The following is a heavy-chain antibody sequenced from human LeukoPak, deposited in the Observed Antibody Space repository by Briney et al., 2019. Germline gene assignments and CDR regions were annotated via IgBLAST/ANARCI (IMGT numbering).Heavy chain of an antibody. CDR2: VYYSGST. V-gene: IGHV4-59*01. D-gene: IGHD3-9*01. CDR1: GGSFSSYY. Sequence: SETLSLTCTVSGGSFSSYYRSWIRQPPGKGLEWIGYVYYSGSTNYNPCLKSRVTISVHTSKNQFSLKLSSVTAADTAVYYCARDVLRYFDWLFHDAFDIWGQGTMVTVCS. CDR3: ARDVLRYFDWLFHDAFDI. J-gene: IGHJ3*02.